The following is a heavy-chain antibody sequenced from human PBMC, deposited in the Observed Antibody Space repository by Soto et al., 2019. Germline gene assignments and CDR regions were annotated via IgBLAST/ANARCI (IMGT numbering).Heavy chain of an antibody. V-gene: IGHV4-59*08. CDR1: GGSISSYY. J-gene: IGHJ4*02. Sequence: QVQLQESGPGLVKPSETLSLTCTVSGGSISSYYWSWIRQPPGKGLEWIGYIYYSGSTNYNPSLKSRVTISVDTSKNQFALKLTSGTDADTAVYYCARGGGSPAYWGQGTLVTVSS. CDR3: ARGGGSPAY. D-gene: IGHD1-26*01. CDR2: IYYSGST.